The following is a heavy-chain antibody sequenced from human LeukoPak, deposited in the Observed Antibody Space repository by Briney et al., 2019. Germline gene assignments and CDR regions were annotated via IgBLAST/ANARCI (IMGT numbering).Heavy chain of an antibody. J-gene: IGHJ4*02. CDR3: ARAYSSSSDYFGY. CDR2: IYYSGST. V-gene: IGHV4-59*01. D-gene: IGHD6-6*01. Sequence: SETLSLTCTVSGGSISSYYWSWIRQPPGKGLEWIGYIYYSGSTNYNPSPKSRVTISVDTSKNQFSLKLSSVTAADTAVYYCARAYSSSSDYFGYWGQGTLVTVSS. CDR1: GGSISSYY.